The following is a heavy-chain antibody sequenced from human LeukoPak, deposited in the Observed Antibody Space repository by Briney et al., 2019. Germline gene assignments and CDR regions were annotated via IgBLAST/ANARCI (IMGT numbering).Heavy chain of an antibody. V-gene: IGHV1-18*01. J-gene: IGHJ5*02. CDR1: GYTCTSYG. Sequence: GASVKVSCKASGYTCTSYGISWVRQAPGQGLEWMGWISAYNGNTKYAQKLQGRVTMTTDTSTSTAYMELRSLRSDDTVVYYCAREGGLWSSRGFDPWGQGTLVTVSS. CDR3: AREGGLWSSRGFDP. D-gene: IGHD6-13*01. CDR2: ISAYNGNT.